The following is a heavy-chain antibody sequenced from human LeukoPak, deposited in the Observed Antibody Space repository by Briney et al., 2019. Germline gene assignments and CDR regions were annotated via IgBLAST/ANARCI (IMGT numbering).Heavy chain of an antibody. CDR3: IRGAMLRGIPHSPGE. CDR2: IYSSGST. D-gene: IGHD3-10*01. V-gene: IGHV4-61*02. CDR1: GGSVTSGTYY. Sequence: SETLSLTCTVSGGSVTSGTYYWSWLRQPAGKRLEWIGRIYSSGSTNYNPSLKSRITISLDASKDQFSLKLTSVTAADTAVYFCIRGAMLRGIPHSPGEWGQGTLVTVSS. J-gene: IGHJ4*02.